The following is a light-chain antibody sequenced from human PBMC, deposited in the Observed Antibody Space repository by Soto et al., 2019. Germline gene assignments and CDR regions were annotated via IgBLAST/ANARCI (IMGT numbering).Light chain of an antibody. V-gene: IGLV2-14*03. CDR3: TSYTSSNPFYV. CDR1: RTDVVDGYDY. CDR2: DVS. Sequence: QSVLTQAAYASGSPGQWIGISRNGFRTDVVDGYDYVSWYQQHPGQAPQLIIYDVSNRPSGVSDRFSGSKSGNTASLTISGLQAEDEAEYYCTSYTSSNPFYVFGTGTKVTVL. J-gene: IGLJ1*01.